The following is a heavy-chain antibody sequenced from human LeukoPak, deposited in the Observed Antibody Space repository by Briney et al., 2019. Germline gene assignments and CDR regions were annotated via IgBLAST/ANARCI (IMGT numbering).Heavy chain of an antibody. D-gene: IGHD3-10*02. V-gene: IGHV3-23*01. Sequence: GGSLRLSCAASGFTFSNYAMTWVRQAPGKGLEWVSSISGSGGSAYYADSVKGRFTISRDNAKNTLNLQMSSLRAEDTAVYYCARDLHYYVAMDVWGQGTTVTVSS. CDR2: ISGSGGSA. CDR1: GFTFSNYA. J-gene: IGHJ6*02. CDR3: ARDLHYYVAMDV.